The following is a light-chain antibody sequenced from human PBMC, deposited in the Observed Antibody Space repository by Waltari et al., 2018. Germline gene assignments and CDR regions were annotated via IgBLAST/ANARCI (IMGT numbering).Light chain of an antibody. J-gene: IGKJ4*01. V-gene: IGKV3-11*01. CDR2: DAS. Sequence: EILLTQSPVTLSVSPGERATLSCKPSQIVRSYLAWYQQKPGQAPRLLIYDASNRATGLPARFSGSGSGTDFTLTISNVEPEDVAVYYCQQRHDWPLNFGGGTKLEIK. CDR3: QQRHDWPLN. CDR1: QIVRSY.